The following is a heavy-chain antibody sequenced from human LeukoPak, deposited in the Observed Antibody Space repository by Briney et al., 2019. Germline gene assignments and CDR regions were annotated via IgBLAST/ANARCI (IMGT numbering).Heavy chain of an antibody. V-gene: IGHV1-24*01. J-gene: IGHJ4*02. D-gene: IGHD3-10*01. Sequence: ASVKVSCTVSGYTLTELSMHWVRQAPGKGLEWMGGFDPEDGETIYAQKFQGRVTMTEDTSTDTAYMELSSLRSEDTAVYYCATDPGYYGSGSYYNYDYWGQGTLVTVSS. CDR3: ATDPGYYGSGSYYNYDY. CDR1: GYTLTELS. CDR2: FDPEDGET.